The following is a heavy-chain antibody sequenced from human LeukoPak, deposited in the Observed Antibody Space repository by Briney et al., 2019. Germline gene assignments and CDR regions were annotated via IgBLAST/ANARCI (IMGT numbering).Heavy chain of an antibody. D-gene: IGHD2-21*02. J-gene: IGHJ4*02. CDR1: GFTFSNAW. Sequence: PGGSLRLSCAASGFTFSNAWISWVRQAPGKGLEWVGRIKSKTDGGTTDYAAPVKGRFTISRDDSKNTLYLQMNSLKTEDTAVYYCTTPAYCGGDCNYYFDYWGQGTLVTVSS. V-gene: IGHV3-15*01. CDR2: IKSKTDGGTT. CDR3: TTPAYCGGDCNYYFDY.